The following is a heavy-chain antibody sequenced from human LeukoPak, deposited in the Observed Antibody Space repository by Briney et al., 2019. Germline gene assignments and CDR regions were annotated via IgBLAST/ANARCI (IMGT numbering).Heavy chain of an antibody. Sequence: GASVKVSCKVSGDSLTELSMHWVRQAPGKGLYWMGGLDPEDREIIYAQKFQGRVTMTEDTSTDTVYMELSSLRSEDTAVYYCAGGGVYDLLNYWGQGTLVTVSS. CDR2: LDPEDREI. CDR1: GDSLTELS. V-gene: IGHV1-24*01. D-gene: IGHD5/OR15-5a*01. J-gene: IGHJ4*02. CDR3: AGGGVYDLLNY.